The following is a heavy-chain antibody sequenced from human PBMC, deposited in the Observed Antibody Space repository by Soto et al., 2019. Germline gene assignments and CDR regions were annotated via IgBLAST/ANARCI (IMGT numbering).Heavy chain of an antibody. CDR1: GYSFASYW. J-gene: IGHJ6*03. D-gene: IGHD6-6*01. V-gene: IGHV5-51*01. CDR2: IYPGDSDT. Sequence: RGEAQKISYKGSGYSFASYWIGWVRQMPGKGLEWRGIIYPGDSDTRYSPPFQGQVTISADNSISTAYLQWSSLKASDTAMYSCARRGSTSTFFNYYYMDVWGKGTTVTVSS. CDR3: ARRGSTSTFFNYYYMDV.